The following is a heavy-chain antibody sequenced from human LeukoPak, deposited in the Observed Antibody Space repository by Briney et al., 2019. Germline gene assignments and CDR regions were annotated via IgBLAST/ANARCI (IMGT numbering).Heavy chain of an antibody. CDR1: GFTFSNYE. CDR2: ISSSGRNI. Sequence: GWSLRLSCAASGFTFSNYEFNWVRQAPGKGLEWVSYISSSGRNIYYADSVKGRFTISRDNAKNSLYLQMNSLRAGDTAVYYCARDLVQLWSKDYWGQGTLVTVSS. V-gene: IGHV3-48*03. D-gene: IGHD5-18*01. J-gene: IGHJ4*02. CDR3: ARDLVQLWSKDY.